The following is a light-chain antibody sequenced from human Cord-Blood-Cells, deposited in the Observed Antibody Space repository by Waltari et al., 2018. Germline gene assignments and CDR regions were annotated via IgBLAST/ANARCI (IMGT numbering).Light chain of an antibody. CDR1: QGMSNY. CDR2: AAS. CDR3: QKYNSALLT. V-gene: IGKV1-27*01. J-gene: IGKJ4*01. Sequence: DIQMTQSPSSLSASVGDSITITCRSSQGMSNYLAWYQQKPGKVPKLLIYAASTLQSGVPSRFSGSGAGTDFTLTISSLQAEDVATYYCQKYNSALLTFGGGTKVEIK.